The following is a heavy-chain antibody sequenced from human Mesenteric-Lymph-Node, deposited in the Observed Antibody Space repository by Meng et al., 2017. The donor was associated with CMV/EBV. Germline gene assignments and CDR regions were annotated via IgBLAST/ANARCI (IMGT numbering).Heavy chain of an antibody. CDR1: GGYISGSWHY. CDR3: ARDTLTYSYGPGWIDP. D-gene: IGHD3-10*01. V-gene: IGHV4-39*02. J-gene: IGHJ5*02. Sequence: LDLADAGPRLLNTSETLSLQCPVSGGYISGSWHYWGWIRQPPGKGLEWIGSIFYSGSAHYNPALESRVTISIDKSKNEFFLNLGSVTAADTAMYFCARDTLTYSYGPGWIDPWGQGTLVTVSS. CDR2: IFYSGSA.